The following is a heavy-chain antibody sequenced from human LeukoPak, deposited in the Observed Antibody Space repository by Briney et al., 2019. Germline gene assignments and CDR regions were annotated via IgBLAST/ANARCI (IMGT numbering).Heavy chain of an antibody. J-gene: IGHJ5*02. V-gene: IGHV4-34*01. CDR3: ARGGECTNGVCLNWFDP. CDR2: INHSGST. CDR1: GGXXXGYY. D-gene: IGHD2-8*01. Sequence: YGGXXXGYYWSWIRQPPGKGLEWIGEINHSGSTNDNPSLKSRVTISVDTSKNQFSLKLSSVTAAAPAVYYCARGGECTNGVCLNWFDPWGQGALVTVSS.